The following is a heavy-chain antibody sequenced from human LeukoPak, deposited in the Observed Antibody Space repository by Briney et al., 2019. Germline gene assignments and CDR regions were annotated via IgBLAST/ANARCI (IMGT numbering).Heavy chain of an antibody. Sequence: GASVKVSCKASGYTFTSYGISWVRQAPGQGLEWMGWISAYNGNTNYAQKLQGRVTMTTDTSTSTAYMELRSLRSDDMAVYYCVRGLASGYGSGSYSDYWGQGTLVTVSS. D-gene: IGHD3-10*01. CDR3: VRGLASGYGSGSYSDY. CDR2: ISAYNGNT. V-gene: IGHV1-18*03. J-gene: IGHJ4*02. CDR1: GYTFTSYG.